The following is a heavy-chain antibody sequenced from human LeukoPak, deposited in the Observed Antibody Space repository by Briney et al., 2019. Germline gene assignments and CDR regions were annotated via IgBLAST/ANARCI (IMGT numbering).Heavy chain of an antibody. J-gene: IGHJ6*02. V-gene: IGHV3-30-3*01. CDR2: ISYDGSNK. D-gene: IGHD3-3*01. CDR1: GFTFSSYA. CDR3: ARNTYYDFWSGTDVYYYYGMDV. Sequence: GGSLRLSCAASGFTFSSYAMPWVRQAPGKGLEWAAVISYDGSNKYYADSVKGRFTISRDNSKNTLYLQMNSLRAEDTAVYYCARNTYYDFWSGTDVYYYYGMDVWGQGTTVTVSS.